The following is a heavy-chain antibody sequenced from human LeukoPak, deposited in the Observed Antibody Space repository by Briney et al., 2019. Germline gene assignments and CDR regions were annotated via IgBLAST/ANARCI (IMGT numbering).Heavy chain of an antibody. CDR1: GFSFSSYD. J-gene: IGHJ5*02. Sequence: PGGSLRLSCAASGFSFSSYDMNWVRQAPGKGLEWVSYISITSYTIYYADSVKGRFTISRDNAKNSLYLQMNSLRADDTAVYYCARDPYYYDSSGYYPWGQGTLVTVSS. CDR2: ISITSYTI. V-gene: IGHV3-48*04. CDR3: ARDPYYYDSSGYYP. D-gene: IGHD3-22*01.